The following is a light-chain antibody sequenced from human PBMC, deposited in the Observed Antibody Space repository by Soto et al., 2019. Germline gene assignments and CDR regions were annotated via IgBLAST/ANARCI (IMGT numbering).Light chain of an antibody. J-gene: IGKJ1*01. V-gene: IGKV3-20*01. CDR3: QQYVNLPRT. Sequence: EIVLTQSPGTLSLSPGERATLSCRASQSVTNGFLAWYQHKPGQAPRLLIYTTSYMATGIPDRFSGSGSGTDFTLTIRSLENEELAVYYCQQYVNLPRTFGPGTKVEIK. CDR1: QSVTNGF. CDR2: TTS.